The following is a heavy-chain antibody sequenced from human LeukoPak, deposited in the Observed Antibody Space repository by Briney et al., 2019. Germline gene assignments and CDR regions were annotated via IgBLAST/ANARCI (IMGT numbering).Heavy chain of an antibody. CDR2: IYHSGST. CDR1: GYSISSGYY. D-gene: IGHD3-22*01. J-gene: IGHJ4*02. Sequence: SETLSLTCTVSGYSISSGYYWGWIRQPPGKGLEWIGSIYHSGSTYYNPSLKSRVTISVDTSKNQFSLKLSSVTAADTAVYYCARHYYDSSGYYYPGYYFDYWGQGTLVTVSS. CDR3: ARHYYDSSGYYYPGYYFDY. V-gene: IGHV4-38-2*02.